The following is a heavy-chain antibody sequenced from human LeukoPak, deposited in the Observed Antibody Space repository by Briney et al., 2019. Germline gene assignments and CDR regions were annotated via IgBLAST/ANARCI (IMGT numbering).Heavy chain of an antibody. J-gene: IGHJ4*02. CDR2: TSAYNGNT. V-gene: IGHV1-18*01. D-gene: IGHD3-3*01. CDR1: GYTFTSYG. Sequence: GASVKVSCKASGYTFTSYGISWVRQAPGQGLEWMGWTSAYNGNTNYAQKLQGRVTMTTDTSTSTAYMELRSLRSDDTAVYYCARVQYYDFWSGSDYWGQGTLVTVSS. CDR3: ARVQYYDFWSGSDY.